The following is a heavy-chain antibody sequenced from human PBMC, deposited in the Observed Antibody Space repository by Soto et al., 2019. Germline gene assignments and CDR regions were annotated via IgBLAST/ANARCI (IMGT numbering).Heavy chain of an antibody. CDR3: AKDYHWSLDY. D-gene: IGHD1-20*01. CDR2: INENSGSL. J-gene: IGHJ4*02. CDR1: GFTFNDYA. Sequence: EVPLVESGGNLVQPGRSLRLSCATSGFTFNDYAMHWVRQAPGKGLEWVSSINENSGSLDYADSVRGRFTISRDNAKNSVYLQMNSLRTEDTALYYCAKDYHWSLDYWGQGTLVTVSS. V-gene: IGHV3-9*01.